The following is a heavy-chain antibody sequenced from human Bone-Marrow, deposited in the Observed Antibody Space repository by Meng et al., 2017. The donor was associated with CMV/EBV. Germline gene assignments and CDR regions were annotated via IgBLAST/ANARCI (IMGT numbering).Heavy chain of an antibody. Sequence: SQTLSLTCAISGDSVSSNSAAWNWIRQSPSRGLEWLGRTYYRSKWYNDYAVSVKSRITVNPDTSKNQFSLQLNAVTPEDTAVYYCARELPHTTYYYYGMDVWGQGTTVTVSS. J-gene: IGHJ6*02. CDR3: ARELPHTTYYYYGMDV. CDR1: GDSVSSNSAA. CDR2: TYYRSKWYN. V-gene: IGHV6-1*01. D-gene: IGHD1-26*01.